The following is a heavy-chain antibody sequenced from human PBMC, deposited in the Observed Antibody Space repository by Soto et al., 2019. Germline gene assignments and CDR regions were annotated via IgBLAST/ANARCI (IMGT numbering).Heavy chain of an antibody. J-gene: IGHJ5*02. V-gene: IGHV1-69*13. D-gene: IGHD3-10*01. CDR2: IIPIFGTA. Sequence: SVKVSCKASGGTFSSYAISWVRQAPGQGLEWMGGIIPIFGTANYAQKFQGRVTITADESTSTAYMELSSLRSEDTAVYYCASTLVRGVIRGWRWSHPCGQGTLVTVYS. CDR3: ASTLVRGVIRGWRWSHP. CDR1: GGTFSSYA.